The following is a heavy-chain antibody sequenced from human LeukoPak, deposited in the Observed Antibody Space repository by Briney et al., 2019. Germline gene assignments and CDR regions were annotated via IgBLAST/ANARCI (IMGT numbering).Heavy chain of an antibody. CDR3: ARHEGPRYCSSTSCYTGAGNWFDP. J-gene: IGHJ5*02. D-gene: IGHD2-2*02. CDR2: ISHSESA. V-gene: IGHV4-30-2*01. CDR1: GGSISSGANY. Sequence: SETLSLTCTVSGGSISSGANYWSWIRQPPGRGLEWIGYISHSESAYYSPSLESRITISVDRSKNQFSLKLSSVTAADTAVYYCARHEGPRYCSSTSCYTGAGNWFDPWGQGTLVTVSS.